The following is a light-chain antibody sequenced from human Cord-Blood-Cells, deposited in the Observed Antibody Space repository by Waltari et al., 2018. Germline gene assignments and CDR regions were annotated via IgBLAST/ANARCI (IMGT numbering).Light chain of an antibody. CDR3: QQSYSTPIT. V-gene: IGKV1-39*01. J-gene: IGKJ5*01. CDR1: QSISSY. Sequence: DIQMTHSPSSLSAPVGDRVPLTCRASQSISSYLNWYQQKPGKAPKLLIYAASSLQSGVPSRFSGSGSGTDFTLTISSLQPEDFATYYCQQSYSTPITFGQGTRLEIK. CDR2: AAS.